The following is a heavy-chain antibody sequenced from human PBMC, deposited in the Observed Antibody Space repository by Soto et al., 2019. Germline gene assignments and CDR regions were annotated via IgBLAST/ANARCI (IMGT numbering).Heavy chain of an antibody. D-gene: IGHD7-27*01. CDR3: ARGRYCLTGRCFPNWFNS. V-gene: IGHV4-30-4*01. J-gene: IGHJ5*01. Sequence: SETLSLTCSVSGDSISNLDYFWAWIRQPPGQALEYIGYIYKSATTYYNPSFESRVAISVDTSKSQFSLNVTSVTAADTAVYFCARGRYCLTGRCFPNWFNSWGQGALVTVSS. CDR2: IYKSATT. CDR1: GDSISNLDYF.